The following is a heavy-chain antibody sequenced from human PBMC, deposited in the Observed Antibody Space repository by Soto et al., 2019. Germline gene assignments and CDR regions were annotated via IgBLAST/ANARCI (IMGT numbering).Heavy chain of an antibody. J-gene: IGHJ3*01. D-gene: IGHD1-1*01. V-gene: IGHV3-53*01. CDR2: LYDGDGS. Sequence: DVQLVESGGGLLQPGESLRLSCAAFGLTISGKKYVAWVRQAPGKRLEWVSALYDGDGSFYADSVKGRFTTTSDSTKTTLYLQMNDLRPDDRAVYYCATWNEREHAYDVWGKGTTVTVSS. CDR3: ATWNEREHAYDV. CDR1: GLTISGKKY.